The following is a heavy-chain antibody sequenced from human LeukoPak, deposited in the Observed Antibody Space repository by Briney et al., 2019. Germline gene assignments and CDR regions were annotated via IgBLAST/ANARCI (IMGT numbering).Heavy chain of an antibody. D-gene: IGHD3-22*01. Sequence: GGSLRLSCAASGFTFSSYWMNWVRQAPGKGLEWVANIKQDGSEKYYVDSVQGRFTISRDNAKSSLYLQMNSLRGEDTAVYYCARGGRYYDSSGYYYFDYWGQGTLVTVSS. CDR2: IKQDGSEK. J-gene: IGHJ4*02. CDR3: ARGGRYYDSSGYYYFDY. CDR1: GFTFSSYW. V-gene: IGHV3-7*03.